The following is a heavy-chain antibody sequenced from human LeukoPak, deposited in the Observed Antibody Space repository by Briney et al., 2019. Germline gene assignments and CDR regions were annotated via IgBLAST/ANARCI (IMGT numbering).Heavy chain of an antibody. D-gene: IGHD3-22*01. V-gene: IGHV3-15*01. Sequence: PGGSLRLSCAASGFTFSNAWMSWVRQAPGKGLEWVGRIKSKTDGGTTDYAAPVKGRFTISRDDSKNTLYLQMNSLKTEETAVYYCTTDLDSSGYYLDAFDIWGQGTMVTVSS. CDR2: IKSKTDGGTT. CDR1: GFTFSNAW. CDR3: TTDLDSSGYYLDAFDI. J-gene: IGHJ3*02.